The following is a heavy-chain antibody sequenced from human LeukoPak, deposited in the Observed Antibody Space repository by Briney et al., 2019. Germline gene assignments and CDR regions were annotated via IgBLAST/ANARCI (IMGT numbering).Heavy chain of an antibody. CDR2: ISGSGGST. Sequence: GGSLRLSCAASGFTFSSYAMSWVRQAPGKGLEWVSAISGSGGSTYYADSVKGRFTISRDNSKNTLYLQMNSLRAEDTAVYYCAKGDLGAVAGLRLDYWGQGTLVTVSS. CDR1: GFTFSSYA. J-gene: IGHJ4*02. D-gene: IGHD6-19*01. V-gene: IGHV3-23*01. CDR3: AKGDLGAVAGLRLDY.